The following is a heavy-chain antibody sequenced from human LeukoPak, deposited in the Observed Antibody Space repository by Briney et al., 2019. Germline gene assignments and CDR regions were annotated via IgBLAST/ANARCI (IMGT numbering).Heavy chain of an antibody. CDR1: GFTFSSYG. V-gene: IGHV3-30*18. D-gene: IGHD2-2*01. Sequence: GGSLRLSCAASGFTFSSYGMHWVRQAPGKGLEWVAVISYDGSNKYYADSVKGRFTISRDNSKNTLYLQMNSLRAEDTAVYYCAKDQDAYCSSTSCPPDYWGQGTLVTVSS. CDR2: ISYDGSNK. J-gene: IGHJ4*02. CDR3: AKDQDAYCSSTSCPPDY.